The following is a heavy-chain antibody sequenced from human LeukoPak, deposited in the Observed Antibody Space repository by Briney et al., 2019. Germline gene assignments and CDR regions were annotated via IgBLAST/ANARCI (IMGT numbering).Heavy chain of an antibody. CDR1: GGSISSYY. Sequence: PSETLSLTCTASGGSISSYYWSWIRQTPGKGLEWIGYIYYSGSTNYNPSLKSRVTISVDTSKNQFSLKLSSVTAADTAVYYCARRVRSYGPNWYFDPWGRGTLVTVSS. V-gene: IGHV4-59*01. CDR2: IYYSGST. D-gene: IGHD5-18*01. CDR3: ARRVRSYGPNWYFDP. J-gene: IGHJ2*01.